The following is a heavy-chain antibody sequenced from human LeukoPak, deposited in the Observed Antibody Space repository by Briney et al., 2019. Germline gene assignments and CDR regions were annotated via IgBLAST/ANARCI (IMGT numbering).Heavy chain of an antibody. J-gene: IGHJ3*02. CDR1: GYSLTSYW. V-gene: IGHV5-10-1*01. CDR3: ARHTGWAFQI. Sequence: GESLRISCKGSGYSLTSYWISWVRQMSGKGLEWMGKIDPSESYTNYSPSLQGHVTISTDKSISTAYLQWSSLKASDTAIYYCARHTGWAFQIWGQGTMVTVSS. CDR2: IDPSESYT. D-gene: IGHD1-14*01.